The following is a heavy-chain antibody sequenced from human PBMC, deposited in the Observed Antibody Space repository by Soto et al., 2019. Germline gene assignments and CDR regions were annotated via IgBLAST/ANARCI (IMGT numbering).Heavy chain of an antibody. Sequence: SETLSLTCAVYGGSFSGYYWSWIRQPPGKGLEWIGEINHSGSTNYNPSLKSRVTISVDTSKNQFSLKLSSVTAADTAVYYCARGLRYHRQNWFDPWGQGTLVTVSS. V-gene: IGHV4-34*01. J-gene: IGHJ5*02. CDR3: ARGLRYHRQNWFDP. D-gene: IGHD3-9*01. CDR2: INHSGST. CDR1: GGSFSGYY.